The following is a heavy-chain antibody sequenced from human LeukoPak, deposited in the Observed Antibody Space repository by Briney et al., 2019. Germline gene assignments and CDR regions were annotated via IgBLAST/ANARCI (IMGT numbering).Heavy chain of an antibody. CDR3: ARGGYCSGGNCYGCFDY. D-gene: IGHD2-15*01. CDR2: IYSGGTT. V-gene: IGHV3-66*01. Sequence: QPGGSLRLSCAASGFTVSNNYMSWVRRAPGKGLEWVSVIYSGGTTYYADSVKGRFTISRDNSKNTLYLLMNSLRAEDTAVYYCARGGYCSGGNCYGCFDYWGQGTLVTVSS. CDR1: GFTVSNNY. J-gene: IGHJ4*02.